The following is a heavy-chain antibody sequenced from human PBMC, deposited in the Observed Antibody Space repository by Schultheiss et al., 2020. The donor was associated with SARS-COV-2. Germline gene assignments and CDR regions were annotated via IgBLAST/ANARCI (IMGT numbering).Heavy chain of an antibody. D-gene: IGHD1-14*01. J-gene: IGHJ6*02. V-gene: IGHV4-61*05. Sequence: SETLSLTCTVSGGSISRSGYYWGWIRQPPGKGLEWIGYIYYSGSTNYNPSLKSRVTISVDTSKNQFSLKLSSVTAADTAVYYCARTFLSPEGGYYYGMDVWGQGTTVTVSS. CDR3: ARTFLSPEGGYYYGMDV. CDR2: IYYSGST. CDR1: GGSISRSGYY.